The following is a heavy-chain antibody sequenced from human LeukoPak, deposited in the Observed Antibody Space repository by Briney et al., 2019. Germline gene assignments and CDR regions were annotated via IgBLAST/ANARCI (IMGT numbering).Heavy chain of an antibody. Sequence: GGSLRLSCAASGFTFSSYWMHWVRQAPGKGLVWVSRINSDGSSTSYADSVEGRFAISRDNAKNTLYLQMNSLRAEDTAVYYCARDNGRFLEWSTRFDPWGQGTLVTVSS. CDR3: ARDNGRFLEWSTRFDP. J-gene: IGHJ5*02. V-gene: IGHV3-74*01. CDR2: INSDGSST. CDR1: GFTFSSYW. D-gene: IGHD3-3*01.